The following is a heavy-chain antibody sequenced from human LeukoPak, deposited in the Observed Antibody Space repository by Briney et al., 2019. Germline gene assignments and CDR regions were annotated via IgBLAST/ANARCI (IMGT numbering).Heavy chain of an antibody. Sequence: ASVKVSCKASGYTFTSYDINWVRQATGQGLEWMGWMNPNSGNTGYAQKFQGRVTITRNTSINTAYMELSSLRSEDTAVYYCARGAIAAASTPTDYWGQGTLVTVSS. CDR2: MNPNSGNT. CDR1: GYTFTSYD. D-gene: IGHD6-13*01. V-gene: IGHV1-8*03. CDR3: ARGAIAAASTPTDY. J-gene: IGHJ4*02.